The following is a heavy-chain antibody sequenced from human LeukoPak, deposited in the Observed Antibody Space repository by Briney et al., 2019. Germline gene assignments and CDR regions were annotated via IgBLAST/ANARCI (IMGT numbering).Heavy chain of an antibody. D-gene: IGHD3-10*01. CDR3: ARGENFKDYYGSGSYYNGLFDP. CDR1: GFTFSTYA. J-gene: IGHJ5*02. CDR2: ISYDGSNK. Sequence: PGRSLRLSCAASGFTFSTYAMHWVRQGPGKGLEWVAVISYDGSNKYYADSVKGRFTISRDNAKNSLYLQMNSLRAEDTAVYYCARGENFKDYYGSGSYYNGLFDPWGQGTLVTVSS. V-gene: IGHV3-30-3*01.